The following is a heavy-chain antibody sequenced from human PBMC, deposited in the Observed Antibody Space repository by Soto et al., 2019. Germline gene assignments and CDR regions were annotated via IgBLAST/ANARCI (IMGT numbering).Heavy chain of an antibody. J-gene: IGHJ4*02. V-gene: IGHV3-72*01. CDR2: TRNKANSYAT. CDR1: GFTFSDYY. Sequence: EVQLVGSGGGLVQPGGSLRLSCAASGFTFSDYYMDWVRQVPGKGLEWIGRTRNKANSYATEYVASVKGRFSISRDDSKDSMYLQMNSLKTEDTAVYYCARDTGGSYDYWGQGALVTVSS. D-gene: IGHD1-26*01. CDR3: ARDTGGSYDY.